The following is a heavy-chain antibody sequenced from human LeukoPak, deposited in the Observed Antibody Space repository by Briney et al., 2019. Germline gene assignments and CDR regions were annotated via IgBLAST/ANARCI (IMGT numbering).Heavy chain of an antibody. CDR1: GFTFSGFW. D-gene: IGHD2-21*02. Sequence: PGGSLRLSCVASGFTFSGFWWNWVRQAPGEGLEWVANINEDGSEINYVDSVKGRFIISRDNARNSLYLQMRGLRAEDTAVYYCARGHCDDYRGQGTLVTVSS. J-gene: IGHJ4*02. CDR2: INEDGSEI. V-gene: IGHV3-7*01. CDR3: ARGHCDDY.